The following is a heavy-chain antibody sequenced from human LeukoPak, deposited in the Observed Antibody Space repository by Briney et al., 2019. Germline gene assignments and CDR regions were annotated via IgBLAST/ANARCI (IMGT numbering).Heavy chain of an antibody. CDR3: GRSGCSSSNCYTQN. V-gene: IGHV3-23*01. Sequence: GGSQRLSCAASGFTFSSYGMSWVRQAPGKGLEWVSSISGSGGTTLYADSVKGRLTISRDKSKNMLYLQMSSLRVEGTAVYYCGRSGCSSSNCYTQNWGQGTLVTVSS. CDR2: ISGSGGTT. CDR1: GFTFSSYG. D-gene: IGHD2-2*02. J-gene: IGHJ4*02.